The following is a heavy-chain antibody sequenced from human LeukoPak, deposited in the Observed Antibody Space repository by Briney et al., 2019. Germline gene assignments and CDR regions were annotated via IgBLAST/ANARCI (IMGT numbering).Heavy chain of an antibody. J-gene: IGHJ2*01. CDR1: GFTFSSYS. CDR3: AREYGDYSSYFDL. D-gene: IGHD4-17*01. V-gene: IGHV3-20*04. Sequence: PGGSLRLSCAASGFTFSSYSMNWVRQAPGKGLEWVTGITWNGASTGFADSVKGRFTISRDNAKNSLYLGMSSLRAEDTALYYCAREYGDYSSYFDLWGRGTLVTVSS. CDR2: ITWNGAST.